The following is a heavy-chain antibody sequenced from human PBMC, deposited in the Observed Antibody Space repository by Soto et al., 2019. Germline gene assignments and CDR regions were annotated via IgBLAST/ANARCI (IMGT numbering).Heavy chain of an antibody. V-gene: IGHV4-31*01. J-gene: IGHJ3*02. CDR3: ARDTPPFMTTPTPGAFDI. Sequence: QVQLQESGPGLVKPSQTLSLTCTVSGGSISSGGYYWSWIRQHPGKGLEWIGYIYYSGSTYYNPSLKSLVTISVDTSKNQFSLKLSSVTAADTAVYYCARDTPPFMTTPTPGAFDIWGQGTMVTVSS. D-gene: IGHD4-17*01. CDR2: IYYSGST. CDR1: GGSISSGGYY.